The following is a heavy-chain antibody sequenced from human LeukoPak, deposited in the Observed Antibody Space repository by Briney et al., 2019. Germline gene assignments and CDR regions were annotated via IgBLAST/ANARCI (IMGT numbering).Heavy chain of an antibody. CDR1: GYTFTSYG. Sequence: ASVKVSCKASGYTFTSYGISWVRQAPGQGLEWIGWISAYNGNTNYAQKLQGRVTMTTDTSTSTAYMELRSLRSDDTAVYYCARDDGPYSGSYYFDYWGQGTLVTVSS. V-gene: IGHV1-18*01. J-gene: IGHJ4*02. CDR3: ARDDGPYSGSYYFDY. D-gene: IGHD1-26*01. CDR2: ISAYNGNT.